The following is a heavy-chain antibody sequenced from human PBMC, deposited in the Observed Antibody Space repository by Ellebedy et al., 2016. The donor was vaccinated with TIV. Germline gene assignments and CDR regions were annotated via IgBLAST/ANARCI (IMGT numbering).Heavy chain of an antibody. D-gene: IGHD1-1*01. J-gene: IGHJ4*02. V-gene: IGHV5-51*01. CDR3: GRRGKNWSIDY. CDR2: IWPGDSDT. Sequence: GESLKISCEVSGYTFTSYWIGWVRQMPGKGLEWMGTIWPGDSDTRYSPSFEGQVIISVDTSINTADLQWSSLKDSDSAMYYCGRRGKNWSIDYWGQGTLVTVSS. CDR1: GYTFTSYW.